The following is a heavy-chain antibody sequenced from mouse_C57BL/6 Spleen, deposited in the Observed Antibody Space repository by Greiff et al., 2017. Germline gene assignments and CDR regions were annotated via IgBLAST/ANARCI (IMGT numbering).Heavy chain of an antibody. Sequence: QVQLQQSGAELVRPGASVTLSCKASGYTFTDYEMHWVKQTPVHGLEWIGAIDPENGGTAYNQKFKGKAILTADKSSSTAYMELRSLTSEDSAVYYGSEWAGTAYWGQGTLVTVSA. CDR1: GYTFTDYE. J-gene: IGHJ3*01. D-gene: IGHD4-1*01. V-gene: IGHV1-15*01. CDR3: SEWAGTAY. CDR2: IDPENGGT.